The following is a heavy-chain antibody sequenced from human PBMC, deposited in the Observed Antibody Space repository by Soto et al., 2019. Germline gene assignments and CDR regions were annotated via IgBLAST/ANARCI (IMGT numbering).Heavy chain of an antibody. V-gene: IGHV1-18*01. Sequence: ASVKVSCKASGYSFTSNGISWVRQAPGQGLEWMGWISVDKGNTNYAQKLQGRVTMTRDTSTSTVYMELRSLRSEDTAVYFCASSAHDYVWGSYSYWGQGTLDTVSS. D-gene: IGHD3-16*01. J-gene: IGHJ4*02. CDR1: GYSFTSNG. CDR3: ASSAHDYVWGSYSY. CDR2: ISVDKGNT.